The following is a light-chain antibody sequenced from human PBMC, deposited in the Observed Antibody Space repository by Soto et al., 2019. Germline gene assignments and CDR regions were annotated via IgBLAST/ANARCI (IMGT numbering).Light chain of an antibody. CDR1: QSISSW. CDR2: DAS. Sequence: DIQMTQSPSTLSASVGDRVTITWRASQSISSWLAWYQQKPGKAPKLLIYDASSLESGVPSRFSGSGSGTEFTLTISSLQPDDFATYYCQQYNSYPRTFGQGTKVEIK. CDR3: QQYNSYPRT. J-gene: IGKJ1*01. V-gene: IGKV1-5*01.